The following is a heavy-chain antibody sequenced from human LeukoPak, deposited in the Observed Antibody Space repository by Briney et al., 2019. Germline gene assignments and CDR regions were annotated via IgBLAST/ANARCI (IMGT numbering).Heavy chain of an antibody. Sequence: SVKVSCKAYGGTFSSYAISWVRQAPGKGLEWMGRIIPILGIANYAQKFQGRVTITADKSTSTAYMELSSLRSEDTAVYYCAGRERGYDYEVYYYYGMDVWGQGTTVTVSS. CDR3: AGRERGYDYEVYYYYGMDV. CDR2: IIPILGIA. D-gene: IGHD5-12*01. CDR1: GGTFSSYA. J-gene: IGHJ6*02. V-gene: IGHV1-69*04.